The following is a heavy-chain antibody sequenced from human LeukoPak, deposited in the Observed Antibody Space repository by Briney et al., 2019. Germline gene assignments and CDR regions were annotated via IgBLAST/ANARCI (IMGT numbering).Heavy chain of an antibody. D-gene: IGHD3-22*01. CDR2: IYHSGST. J-gene: IGHJ3*02. Sequence: SETLSLTCAVSGGSISSGGYSWSWIRQPPGKGLEWIGYIYHSGSTYYNPSLKSRVTISVDRSKNQFSLKLTSVTAADTAVYYCATAPEYYFDTSGGAFDIWGQGTMVTVSS. CDR1: GGSISSGGYS. CDR3: ATAPEYYFDTSGGAFDI. V-gene: IGHV4-30-2*01.